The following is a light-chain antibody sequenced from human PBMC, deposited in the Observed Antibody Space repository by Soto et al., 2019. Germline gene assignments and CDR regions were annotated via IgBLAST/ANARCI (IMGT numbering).Light chain of an antibody. CDR2: AAS. CDR1: QSVNTD. J-gene: IGKJ2*01. CDR3: QQYGSSGMYT. Sequence: EIVMTQSPATLSVSLGDRATLSCRASQSVNTDLAWYQQKPGQAPRLLIYAASTRATGIPTRFSGSGSGTEFTLTISSLQSEDFAVYYCQQYGSSGMYTFGQGTKLEIK. V-gene: IGKV3-15*01.